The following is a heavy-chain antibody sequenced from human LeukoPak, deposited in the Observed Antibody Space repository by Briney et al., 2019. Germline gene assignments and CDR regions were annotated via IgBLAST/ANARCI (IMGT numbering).Heavy chain of an antibody. CDR1: GFTFSNHA. J-gene: IGHJ3*02. Sequence: QPGGSLRLSCEASGFTFSNHAMHWVRQAPGKGLEWVTVISFDGGNKYYADSVKGRFTISRDNSKNTVSLQMNSLTAEDTAIYYCTRAWTYLHAFDIWGQGTVVTVSS. CDR3: TRAWTYLHAFDI. D-gene: IGHD1-7*01. V-gene: IGHV3-30*04. CDR2: ISFDGGNK.